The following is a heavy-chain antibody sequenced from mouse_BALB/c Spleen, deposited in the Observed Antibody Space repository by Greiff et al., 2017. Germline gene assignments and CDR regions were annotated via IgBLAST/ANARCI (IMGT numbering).Heavy chain of an antibody. CDR1: GFNIKDYY. CDR2: IDPENGNT. Sequence: EVQLQQSGAELVRPGALVKLSCKASGFNIKDYYMHWVKQRPEQGLEWIGWIDPENGNTIYDPKFQGKASITADTSSNTAYLQLSSLTSEDTAVYYCARDGNYVRYFDVWGAGTTVTVSS. V-gene: IGHV14-1*02. J-gene: IGHJ1*01. CDR3: ARDGNYVRYFDV. D-gene: IGHD2-1*01.